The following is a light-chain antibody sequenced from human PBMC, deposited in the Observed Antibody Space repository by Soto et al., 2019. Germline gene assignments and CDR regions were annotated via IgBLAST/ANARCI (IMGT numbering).Light chain of an antibody. V-gene: IGKV3-11*01. CDR2: DAS. CDR1: QSVSSY. Sequence: EIVLTQSPGTLSLSPGERVTLSCRASQSVSSYLAWYQQKPGQAPRLLIYDASNRATGIPARFSGSGSGTDFTLTISSLEPEDFAVYYCQQRSNWPPNFGQGTRLEIK. CDR3: QQRSNWPPN. J-gene: IGKJ5*01.